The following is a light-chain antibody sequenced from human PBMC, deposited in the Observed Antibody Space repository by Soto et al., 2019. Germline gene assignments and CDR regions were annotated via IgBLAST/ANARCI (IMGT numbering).Light chain of an antibody. V-gene: IGKV3-15*01. CDR3: QQYDKWPRT. J-gene: IGKJ1*01. CDR2: CAS. CDR1: QSVSSSY. Sequence: IVLTQSPGTLSLSPWERATLSCRASQSVSSSYLAWYQQKPRQPPRLLIYCASTRATAVPARFTAGGSGTEFTLTISSLQSDDLAVYYCQQYDKWPRTFGQGTKVDIK.